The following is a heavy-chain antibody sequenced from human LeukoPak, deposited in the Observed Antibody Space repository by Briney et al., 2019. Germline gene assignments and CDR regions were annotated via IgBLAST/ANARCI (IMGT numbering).Heavy chain of an antibody. D-gene: IGHD3-22*01. CDR2: LYSGGGT. CDR3: ARSYYYDSTGYYYFDY. Sequence: GGSLRLSCAASGFTVSSKYMSWVRQAPGKGLEWVSVLYSGGGTNYADSVKGRFTISRDNSKNTLYLEMNSLRAEDTAVYYCARSYYYDSTGYYYFDYWSQGTLVTVSS. CDR1: GFTVSSKY. J-gene: IGHJ4*02. V-gene: IGHV3-53*01.